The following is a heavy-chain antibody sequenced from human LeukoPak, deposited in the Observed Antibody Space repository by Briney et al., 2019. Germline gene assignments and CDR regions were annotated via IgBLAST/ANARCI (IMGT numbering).Heavy chain of an antibody. CDR3: ARRSPNAFDI. CDR2: ISSSSSTI. Sequence: GGSLRLSCAASGFTFSSYSMNWVRQAPGKGLEWVSYISSSSSTIYYADSVKGRFTISRDNAKNSLYLQMNSLRAEDTAVYYCARRSPNAFDIWGQGTMVTVSS. V-gene: IGHV3-48*01. CDR1: GFTFSSYS. J-gene: IGHJ3*02.